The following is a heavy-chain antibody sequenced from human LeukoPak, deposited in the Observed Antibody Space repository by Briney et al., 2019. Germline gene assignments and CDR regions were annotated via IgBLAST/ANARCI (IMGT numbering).Heavy chain of an antibody. CDR1: GFNISDHY. CDR3: ARNKRRFDQ. V-gene: IGHV3-11*01. CDR2: TSNRGFST. J-gene: IGHJ4*02. Sequence: GGSLRLSCAASGFNISDHYMSWIRQAPGRGLEWVSYTSNRGFSTYYADSVKGRFTISRDNTKNSLYLEMQSLRVEDTAVYYCARNKRRFDQWGQGTVVTVSS.